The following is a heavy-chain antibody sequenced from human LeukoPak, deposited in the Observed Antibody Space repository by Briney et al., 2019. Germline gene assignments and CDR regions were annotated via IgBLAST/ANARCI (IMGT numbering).Heavy chain of an antibody. CDR1: GFAFSNSW. V-gene: IGHV3-23*01. CDR3: AKSGPLEGVPAAMGDYYYYMDV. CDR2: ISGSGGST. J-gene: IGHJ6*03. D-gene: IGHD2-2*01. Sequence: GGSLRLSCAASGFAFSNSWMSWVRQAPGKGLEWVSAISGSGGSTYYADSVKGRFTISRDNSKNTLYLQMNSLRAEDTAVYYCAKSGPLEGVPAAMGDYYYYMDVWGKGTTVTVSS.